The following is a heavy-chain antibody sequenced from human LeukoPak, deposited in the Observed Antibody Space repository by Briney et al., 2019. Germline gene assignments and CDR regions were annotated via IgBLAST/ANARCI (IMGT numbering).Heavy chain of an antibody. CDR1: GFTFSNFA. V-gene: IGHV3-30*04. J-gene: IGHJ4*02. Sequence: PGRSLRLSCAASGFTFSNFAMHWVRQAPGKGLEWVAIISYDGSNKYYADSVKGRFTISRDNSKNTLYLQMNSLRAEDTAVYYCARGRYNYAYIFDYWGQGTLVTVSS. CDR3: ARGRYNYAYIFDY. CDR2: ISYDGSNK. D-gene: IGHD5-18*01.